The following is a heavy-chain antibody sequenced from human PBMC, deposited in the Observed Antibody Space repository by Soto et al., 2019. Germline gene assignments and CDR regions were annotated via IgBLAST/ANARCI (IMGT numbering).Heavy chain of an antibody. Sequence: ASVKVSCKASGYTFTSYYMHWVRQAPGQGLEWMGIINPSGGSTSYAQKFQGRVTMTRDTSTSTVYMELSSLRSEDTAVYYCARAPPDYYYYYGMDVWGQGTKVTVS. J-gene: IGHJ6*02. CDR1: GYTFTSYY. V-gene: IGHV1-46*01. CDR3: ARAPPDYYYYYGMDV. CDR2: INPSGGST.